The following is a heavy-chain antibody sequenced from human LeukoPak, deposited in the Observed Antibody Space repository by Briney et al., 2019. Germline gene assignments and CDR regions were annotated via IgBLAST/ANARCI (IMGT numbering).Heavy chain of an antibody. D-gene: IGHD6-13*01. CDR3: VRGAYSSSWLNFDY. V-gene: IGHV3-13*01. CDR1: GFTFRSYD. Sequence: GGSLRLSCAASGFTFRSYDMHWVRQAPGKGLEWVSGIGTAGEIYYPGSVKGRFTISRENAKNSLYLQMNSLRAGDTAVYYCVRGAYSSSWLNFDYWGQGTLVTVSS. J-gene: IGHJ4*02. CDR2: IGTAGEI.